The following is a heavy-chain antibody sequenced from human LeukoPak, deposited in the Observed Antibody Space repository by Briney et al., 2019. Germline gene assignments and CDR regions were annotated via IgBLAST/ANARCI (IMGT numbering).Heavy chain of an antibody. CDR2: IYHSGST. CDR3: AREYSSSWYTFDY. V-gene: IGHV4-39*07. CDR1: GGSISSSFYY. J-gene: IGHJ4*02. D-gene: IGHD6-13*01. Sequence: SETLSLTCTVSGGSISSSFYYWGWIRQPPGKGLEWIGSIYHSGSTYYNPSLKSRVTISVDTSRNQFSLNLSSVTAADTAVYYCAREYSSSWYTFDYWGQGTLVTVSS.